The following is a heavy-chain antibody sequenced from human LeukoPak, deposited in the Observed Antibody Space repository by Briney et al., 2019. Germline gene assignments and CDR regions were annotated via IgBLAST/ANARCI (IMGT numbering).Heavy chain of an antibody. Sequence: PGGSLRLSCAPSGFTFSSYGMHWVRQAPGKGLEWVAAISFDGSNKYYADSVKGRFTISRDNAKYSLYLQLNSLRADDTAVYYCARDQNYHSPYYMDVWGKGTTVTVSS. CDR1: GFTFSSYG. J-gene: IGHJ6*03. V-gene: IGHV3-30*03. D-gene: IGHD3-3*01. CDR2: ISFDGSNK. CDR3: ARDQNYHSPYYMDV.